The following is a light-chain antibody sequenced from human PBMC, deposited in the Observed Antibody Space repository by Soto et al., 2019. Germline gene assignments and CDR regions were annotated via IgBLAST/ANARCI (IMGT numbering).Light chain of an antibody. V-gene: IGKV3-15*01. J-gene: IGKJ2*01. CDR1: QSVSSN. Sequence: EIVRTQSPATLSVSPGERATLSCRASQSVSSNLAWYQQKPGQAPRLLIYGASTRATGIPARFSGSGSGTDFTLTISSLQSEDFAVYYCQQYNNSPPAFGQGTKLEIK. CDR3: QQYNNSPPA. CDR2: GAS.